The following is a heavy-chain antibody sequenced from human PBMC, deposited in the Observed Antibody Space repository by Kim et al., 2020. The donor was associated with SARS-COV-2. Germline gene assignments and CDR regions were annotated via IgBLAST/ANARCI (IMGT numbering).Heavy chain of an antibody. V-gene: IGHV4-34*01. CDR3: ARGRAGVVPSPVLGLGPYYEYYAMDV. D-gene: IGHD2-8*02. J-gene: IGHJ6*02. Sequence: SETLSLTCAVYGGSFSGYKWSWIRQPPGKGLEWIGEINHSGSTNLSPSLKSRITISEDTSKSQFSLRLKSMTAAATAMYYCARGRAGVVPSPVLGLGPYYEYYAMDVWGRGTPVAVSS. CDR1: GGSFSGYK. CDR2: INHSGST.